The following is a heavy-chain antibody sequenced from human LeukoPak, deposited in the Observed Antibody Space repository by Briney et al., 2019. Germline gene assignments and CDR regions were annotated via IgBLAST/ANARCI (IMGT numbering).Heavy chain of an antibody. CDR2: ISSSSSTT. CDR1: GFTVSGNY. CDR3: ARDGSGSYYFDY. D-gene: IGHD3-10*01. J-gene: IGHJ4*02. V-gene: IGHV3-48*02. Sequence: PGGSLRLSCAASGFTVSGNYMNWVRQAPGKGLEWVSYISSSSSTTQYAASVKGRFTISRDNAKNSLHLQMSSLRDEDTAVYYCARDGSGSYYFDYWGQGTLVAVSS.